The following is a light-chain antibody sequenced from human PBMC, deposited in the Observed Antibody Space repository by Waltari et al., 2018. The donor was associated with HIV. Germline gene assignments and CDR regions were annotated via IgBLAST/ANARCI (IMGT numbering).Light chain of an antibody. V-gene: IGLV2-11*01. Sequence: QSDLTQPRSVSGSPGHSVTIPFTGRSRHVVAYDYVSGYQQYPGNTPKFILDGVTKRPSGSPDRFSGSKSGSTASLTISGPQAEDEADYYCSSYAGRYTVIFGGGTKLTVL. CDR1: SRHVVAYDY. CDR3: SSYAGRYTVI. CDR2: GVT. J-gene: IGLJ2*01.